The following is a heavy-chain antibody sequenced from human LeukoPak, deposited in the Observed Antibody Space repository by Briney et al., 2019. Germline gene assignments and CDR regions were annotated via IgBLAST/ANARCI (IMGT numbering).Heavy chain of an antibody. J-gene: IGHJ5*02. CDR1: GGSISSSSYY. CDR2: IYYSGST. D-gene: IGHD3-22*01. V-gene: IGHV4-39*01. Sequence: RSSETLSLTCTVSGGSISSSSYYWGWIRQPPGKGLEWIGSIYYSGSTYYNPSLKSRVTISVDTSKNQFSLKLSSVTAADTAVYYCARFSYYCDSSGYSGWFDPWGQGTLVTVSS. CDR3: ARFSYYCDSSGYSGWFDP.